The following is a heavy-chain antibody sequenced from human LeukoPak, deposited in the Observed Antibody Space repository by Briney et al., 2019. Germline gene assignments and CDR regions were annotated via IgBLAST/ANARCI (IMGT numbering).Heavy chain of an antibody. D-gene: IGHD3-10*01. CDR3: ASAYGSGSYYYFDY. Sequence: SETLSLTCAVSGGSISSNNWWIWVRQSPEKGLEWIGEIYHDGSTNYNPSLKSRVTISVDTSKNQFSLKLSSVTAADTAVYYCASAYGSGSYYYFDYWGQGTLVTVSS. V-gene: IGHV4-4*02. CDR2: IYHDGST. CDR1: GGSISSNNW. J-gene: IGHJ4*02.